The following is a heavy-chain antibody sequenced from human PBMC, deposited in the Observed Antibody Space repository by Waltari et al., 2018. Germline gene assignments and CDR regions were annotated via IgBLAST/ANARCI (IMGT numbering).Heavy chain of an antibody. Sequence: QVQLQQWGAGLLKPSETLSLTCAVYGGSFSGYYWSWIRQPPGKGLEWIGEINHSGSTNYNPSLKSRVTISVDTSKNQFSLKLSSVTAADTAVYYCARRRWQSHIVVVVAATRSGFDYWGQGTLVTVSS. CDR2: INHSGST. CDR3: ARRRWQSHIVVVVAATRSGFDY. V-gene: IGHV4-34*01. D-gene: IGHD2-15*01. CDR1: GGSFSGYY. J-gene: IGHJ4*02.